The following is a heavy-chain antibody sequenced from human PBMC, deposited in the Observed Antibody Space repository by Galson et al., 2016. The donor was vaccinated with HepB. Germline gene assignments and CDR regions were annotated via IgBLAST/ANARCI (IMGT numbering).Heavy chain of an antibody. CDR2: IRSTTYGGTT. CDR3: SRDVKEGLRYFDY. D-gene: IGHD2-21*02. J-gene: IGHJ4*02. CDR1: GFTFGDYA. V-gene: IGHV3-49*03. Sequence: SLRLSCAASGFTFGDYALSWFRQAPGKGLEWIGLIRSTTYGGTTEYAASVKGRFTISRDDSQPIAYLQMNSLKAEDTAVYYCSRDVKEGLRYFDYWGQGTLVTVSS.